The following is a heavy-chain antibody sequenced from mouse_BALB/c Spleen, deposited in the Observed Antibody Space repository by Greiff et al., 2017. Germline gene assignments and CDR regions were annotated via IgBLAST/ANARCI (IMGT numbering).Heavy chain of an antibody. CDR2: IWAGGST. Sequence: QVQLKESGPGLVAPSQSLSITCTVSGFSLTSYGVHWVRQPPGKGLEWLGVIWAGGSTNYNSALMSRLSISKDNSKSQVFLKMNSLQTDDTAMYYCARPYGSSPYAMDYWGQGTSVTVSS. CDR1: GFSLTSYG. J-gene: IGHJ4*01. CDR3: ARPYGSSPYAMDY. D-gene: IGHD1-1*01. V-gene: IGHV2-9*02.